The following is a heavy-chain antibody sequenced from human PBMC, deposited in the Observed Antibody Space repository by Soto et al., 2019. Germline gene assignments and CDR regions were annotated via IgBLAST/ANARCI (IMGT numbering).Heavy chain of an antibody. V-gene: IGHV3-23*01. J-gene: IGHJ4*02. D-gene: IGHD4-4*01. CDR2: ISGSGDST. CDR1: GITFSSYA. CDR3: AKEKMTTVCLDY. Sequence: EVQLLESGGGLVQPGGSLRLSCAASGITFSSYAMTWVHQAPGKGLEWVSVISGSGDSTYYAESVKGRFTISRDKSKNTLYLQMNSLRAEDTAVYYCAKEKMTTVCLDYWGQGTLVTVSS.